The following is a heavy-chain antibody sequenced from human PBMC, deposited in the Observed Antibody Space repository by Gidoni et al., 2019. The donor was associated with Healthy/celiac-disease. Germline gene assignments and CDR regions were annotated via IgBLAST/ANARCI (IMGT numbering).Heavy chain of an antibody. Sequence: QSGAEVKKPGSSVKVSCKASGGTFSSYTISWVRQAPGQGLEWMGRIIPILGIANYAQKFQGRVTITADKSTSTAYMELSSLRSEDTAVYYCARDRREAPDNXFXPWGQGTLVTVSS. CDR3: ARDRREAPDNXFXP. V-gene: IGHV1-69*08. CDR1: GGTFSSYT. J-gene: IGHJ5*02. CDR2: IIPILGIA.